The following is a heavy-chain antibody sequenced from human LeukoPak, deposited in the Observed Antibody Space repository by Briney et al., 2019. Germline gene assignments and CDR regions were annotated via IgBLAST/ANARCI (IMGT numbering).Heavy chain of an antibody. D-gene: IGHD1-26*01. J-gene: IGHJ4*02. CDR3: ARLEKWELLFDY. CDR1: GGPISSYY. Sequence: SETLSLTCSVSGGPISSYYGRWLRQPRGKTLEWIGYISYSGSILYNPSLESRVTISVDTSKNRFSLKLSSVTAADTAVYYCARLEKWELLFDYWGQGTLVTVSS. CDR2: ISYSGSI. V-gene: IGHV4-59*01.